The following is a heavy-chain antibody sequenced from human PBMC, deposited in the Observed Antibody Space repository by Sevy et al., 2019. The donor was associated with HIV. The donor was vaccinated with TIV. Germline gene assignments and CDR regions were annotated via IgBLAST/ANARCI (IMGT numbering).Heavy chain of an antibody. CDR1: GFTFINYA. D-gene: IGHD1-20*01. Sequence: GGSLRLSCAASGFTFINYAMTWVRQAPGKGLEWVSSIYPNGDVTFYAESVKGAFIISRDSSKNTLFLQMNSLRAEDTAVYYCAKDFSRTDNCADLFDYWGQGTLVSVSS. CDR3: AKDFSRTDNCADLFDY. CDR2: IYPNGDVT. V-gene: IGHV3-23*01. J-gene: IGHJ4*02.